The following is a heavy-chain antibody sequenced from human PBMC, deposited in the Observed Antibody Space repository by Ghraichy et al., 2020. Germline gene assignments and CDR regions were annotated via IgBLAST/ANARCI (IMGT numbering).Heavy chain of an antibody. V-gene: IGHV4-34*01. J-gene: IGHJ6*02. CDR1: GGSFSGYY. CDR2: INHSGST. Sequence: SETLSLTCAVYGGSFSGYYWSWIRQPPGKGLEWIGEINHSGSTNYNPSLKSRVTISVDTSKNQFSLKLSSVTAADTAVYYCARGRYYYGSGSYYNVAPYGMDVWGQGTTVTVSS. D-gene: IGHD3-10*01. CDR3: ARGRYYYGSGSYYNVAPYGMDV.